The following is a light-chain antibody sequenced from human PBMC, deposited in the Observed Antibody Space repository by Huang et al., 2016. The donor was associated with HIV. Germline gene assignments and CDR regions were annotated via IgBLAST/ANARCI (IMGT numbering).Light chain of an antibody. CDR3: QQYNNWPYT. CDR2: GAS. J-gene: IGKJ2*01. V-gene: IGKV3-15*01. Sequence: EIVMTQSPDTLSVSPGARATLSCRASESVSINLAWYQQRPGQAPRLLSHGASTRAAGIPARFSGSGSGAEFTLTISSLQSEDFALYYCQQYNNWPYTVGQGTKLEIK. CDR1: ESVSIN.